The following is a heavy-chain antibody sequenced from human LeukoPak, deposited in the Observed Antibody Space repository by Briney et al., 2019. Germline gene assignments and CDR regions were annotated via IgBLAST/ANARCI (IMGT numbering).Heavy chain of an antibody. CDR2: FDPEDGET. V-gene: IGHV1-24*01. J-gene: IGHJ3*02. D-gene: IGHD2-15*01. CDR1: GYTLTELS. Sequence: ASVKVSCKVSGYTLTELSMHWVRQAPGKGLEWMGGFDPEDGETINAQKFQGRVTMTEDTSTDTAYMELSSLRSEDTAVYYCATGRNLLVLPDAFDIWGQGTMVTVSS. CDR3: ATGRNLLVLPDAFDI.